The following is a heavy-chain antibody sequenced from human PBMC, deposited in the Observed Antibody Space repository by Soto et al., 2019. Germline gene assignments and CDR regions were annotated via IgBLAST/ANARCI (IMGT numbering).Heavy chain of an antibody. J-gene: IGHJ4*02. D-gene: IGHD6-13*01. CDR2: IYYSERT. V-gene: IGHV4-39*01. Sequence: KPSETLSLTCTVSGDSMTSSSYYWGWIRQPPGKGLEWIGSIYYSERTSYNSGDTYFHPSLRSRLTVSVDTSKNQFSLKLSSLTAADTAMYYCASLQVPGNFDYWGQGTLVTVSS. CDR1: GDSMTSSSYY. CDR3: ASLQVPGNFDY.